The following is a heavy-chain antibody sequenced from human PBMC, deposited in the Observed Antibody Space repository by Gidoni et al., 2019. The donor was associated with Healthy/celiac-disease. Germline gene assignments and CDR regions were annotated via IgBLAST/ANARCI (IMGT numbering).Heavy chain of an antibody. CDR3: WGYYYDSSGYYGERAFDI. CDR1: GFTFSSYA. CDR2: SSGSGGST. D-gene: IGHD3-22*01. Sequence: EVQLLVSGGGLVQPGGSLRLSCAASGFTFSSYALSWVRQAPGKGLEWVSASSGSGGSTYYADSVKGRFTISRDNSKNTLYLQMNSLRAEDTAVYYCWGYYYDSSGYYGERAFDIWGQGTMVTVSS. V-gene: IGHV3-23*01. J-gene: IGHJ3*02.